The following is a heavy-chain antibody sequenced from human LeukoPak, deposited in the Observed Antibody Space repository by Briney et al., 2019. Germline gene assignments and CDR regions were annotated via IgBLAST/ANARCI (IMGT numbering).Heavy chain of an antibody. V-gene: IGHV6-1*01. Sequence: SQTLSLTCATSGDSVSSNSAAWNWIRQSPSRGLEWLGRTYYRSKWYNEYAVSVKSRLIINPDTSKNQFSLQLKSVTPEDTAVYYCARGHEFDSWGQGILVTVSS. CDR1: GDSVSSNSAA. CDR2: TYYRSKWYN. J-gene: IGHJ5*01. CDR3: ARGHEFDS.